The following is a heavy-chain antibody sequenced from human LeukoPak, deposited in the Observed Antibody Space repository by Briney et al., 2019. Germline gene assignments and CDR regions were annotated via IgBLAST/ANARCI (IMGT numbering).Heavy chain of an antibody. Sequence: GGSLRLSCAASGFNFDTYSMNWVRQAPGKGLEWVSFISSRSSYIYCADSVKGRFTISRDKAKNSLYLQMNSLRAEDTAVYYCARPYGSGSYSAPQYYFGLDVWGKGTTVIVSS. J-gene: IGHJ6*04. CDR3: ARPYGSGSYSAPQYYFGLDV. D-gene: IGHD3-10*01. CDR1: GFNFDTYS. V-gene: IGHV3-21*01. CDR2: ISSRSSYI.